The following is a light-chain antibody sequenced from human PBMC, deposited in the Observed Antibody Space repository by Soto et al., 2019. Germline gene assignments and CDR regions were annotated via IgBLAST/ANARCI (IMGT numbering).Light chain of an antibody. J-gene: IGKJ1*01. Sequence: DIQLTQSPVSLSASVGERVTIXXRASQSISSXXAXYQQKSGKAPNLLIYKASNLQTGVPSXXXGSGSGTEFTLTISGLQTXXXXTYYCQHYHSYPWTXXXGTXXEI. CDR2: KAS. CDR1: QSISSX. CDR3: QHYHSYPWT. V-gene: IGKV1-5*03.